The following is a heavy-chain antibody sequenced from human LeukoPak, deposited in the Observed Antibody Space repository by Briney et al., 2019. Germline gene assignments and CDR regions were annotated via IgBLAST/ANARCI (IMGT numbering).Heavy chain of an antibody. D-gene: IGHD1-26*01. Sequence: GSLRLSCAASGFTFSSYGMHWVRQAPGKGLEWVAVIWYDGSNKYYADSVKGRFTISRDNSKNTLYLQMNSLRAEDTAVYYCARDAAGIVGATPLDYWGQGTLVTVSS. CDR3: ARDAAGIVGATPLDY. CDR2: IWYDGSNK. V-gene: IGHV3-33*01. J-gene: IGHJ4*02. CDR1: GFTFSSYG.